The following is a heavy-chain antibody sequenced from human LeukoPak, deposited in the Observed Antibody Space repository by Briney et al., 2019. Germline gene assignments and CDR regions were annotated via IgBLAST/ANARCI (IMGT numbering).Heavy chain of an antibody. CDR3: ARGGTYSSGLPGS. CDR2: INSDGSST. D-gene: IGHD5-18*01. CDR1: GFTFSGYW. V-gene: IGHV3-74*01. J-gene: IGHJ5*02. Sequence: GGSLRFSCAASGFTFSGYWMQCVRQAPGKGLVWVSRINSDGSSTNYADSVKGRFTISRDNAKNTLYLQMNTLRAEDTAVYYCARGGTYSSGLPGSWGQGTLVTVSS.